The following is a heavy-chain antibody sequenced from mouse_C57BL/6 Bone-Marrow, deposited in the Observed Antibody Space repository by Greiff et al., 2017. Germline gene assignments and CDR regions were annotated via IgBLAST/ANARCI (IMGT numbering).Heavy chain of an antibody. V-gene: IGHV5-17*01. J-gene: IGHJ2*01. CDR2: ISSGSSTI. CDR1: GFTFSDYG. Sequence: EVQVVESGGGLVKPGGSLKLSCAASGFTFSDYGMHWVRQAPEKGLEWVAYISSGSSTIYYADTVKGRFTISRDNAKNTLFLQMTSLRSEDTAMYYCAKISFPYYYGSSYSDYWGQGTTLTVSS. D-gene: IGHD1-1*01. CDR3: AKISFPYYYGSSYSDY.